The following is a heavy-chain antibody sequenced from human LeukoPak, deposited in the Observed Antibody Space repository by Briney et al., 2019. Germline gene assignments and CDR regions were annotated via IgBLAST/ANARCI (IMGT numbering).Heavy chain of an antibody. D-gene: IGHD6-19*01. J-gene: IGHJ6*02. CDR3: ARGTPSSSGWLYYGMDV. CDR2: ISYDGSNK. V-gene: IGHV3-30-3*01. CDR1: GFTFSSYA. Sequence: PGRSLRLSCAASGFTFSSYAMHWVRQAPGKGLEWVAVISYDGSNKYYADSEKGRFTISRDNSKNTLYLQMNSLRAEDTAVYYCARGTPSSSGWLYYGMDVWGQGTTVTVSS.